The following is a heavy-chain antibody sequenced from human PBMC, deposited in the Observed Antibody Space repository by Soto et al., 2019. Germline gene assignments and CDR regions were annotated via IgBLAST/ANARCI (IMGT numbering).Heavy chain of an antibody. CDR1: GGSISSYY. J-gene: IGHJ4*02. D-gene: IGHD4-17*01. V-gene: IGHV4-59*08. Sequence: QVQLQESGPGLVKPSETLCLSCAVSGGSISSYYWRWIRQPPGKGLEWIGYIYYSGSTNYNPSLKSRVTISVDTSKNQFSLKLSSVSAADTAVYYCARSYGGTLDYWGQGTLVTVSS. CDR2: IYYSGST. CDR3: ARSYGGTLDY.